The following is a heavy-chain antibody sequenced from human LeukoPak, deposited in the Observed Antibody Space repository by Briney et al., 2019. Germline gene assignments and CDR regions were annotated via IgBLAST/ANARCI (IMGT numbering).Heavy chain of an antibody. CDR1: GFTFRSYG. Sequence: GGSQRLSCAASGFTFRSYGMHWVRQAPGKGLEWVAFIRYDGSNKYYADPVKGRFTISRDNSKNTLYLQMNSLRAEDTAVYYCARGNTAMVTLWGQGTLVTVSS. D-gene: IGHD5-18*01. J-gene: IGHJ4*02. CDR2: IRYDGSNK. V-gene: IGHV3-30*02. CDR3: ARGNTAMVTL.